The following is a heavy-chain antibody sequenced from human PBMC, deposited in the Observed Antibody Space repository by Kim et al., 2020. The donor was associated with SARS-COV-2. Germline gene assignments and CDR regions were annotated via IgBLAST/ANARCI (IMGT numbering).Heavy chain of an antibody. Sequence: GGSLRLSCAASGFTFSSYGMHWVRQAPGKGLEWVAVISYDGSNKYYADSVKGRFTISRDNSKNTLYLQMNSLRAEDTAVYYCAKGISGSYRGGFDYWGQGTLVTVSS. CDR1: GFTFSSYG. J-gene: IGHJ4*02. V-gene: IGHV3-30*18. CDR2: ISYDGSNK. D-gene: IGHD1-26*01. CDR3: AKGISGSYRGGFDY.